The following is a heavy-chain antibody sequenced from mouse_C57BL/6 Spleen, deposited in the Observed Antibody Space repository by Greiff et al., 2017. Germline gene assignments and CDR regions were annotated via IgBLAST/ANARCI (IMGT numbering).Heavy chain of an antibody. J-gene: IGHJ3*01. Sequence: ESGPGLVKPSQSLSLTCSVTGYSITSGYYWNWIRQFPGNKLEWMGYISYDGSNNYNPSLKNRISITRDTSKNQFFLKLNSVTTEDTATYYCARGDYDSLFAYWGQGTLVTVSA. D-gene: IGHD2-4*01. CDR2: ISYDGSN. CDR1: GYSITSGYY. V-gene: IGHV3-6*01. CDR3: ARGDYDSLFAY.